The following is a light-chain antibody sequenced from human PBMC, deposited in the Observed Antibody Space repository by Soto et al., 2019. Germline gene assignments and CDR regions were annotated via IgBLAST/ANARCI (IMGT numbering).Light chain of an antibody. Sequence: EIVMTQSPATLSVSPGERATLSCRASQSVSDSLAWYQQKPGQAPRLLIYGASTRATGIPARFGGSGSGTEFTLTISSLQSQDFAVYYCQQYHNWPPFAFGGGTKVEIK. CDR1: QSVSDS. CDR2: GAS. V-gene: IGKV3-15*01. J-gene: IGKJ4*01. CDR3: QQYHNWPPFA.